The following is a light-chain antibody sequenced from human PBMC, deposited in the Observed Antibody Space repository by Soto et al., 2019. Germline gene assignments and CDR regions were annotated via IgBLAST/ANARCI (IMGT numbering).Light chain of an antibody. CDR3: QQYGTSVWT. V-gene: IGKV3-11*01. CDR2: DAF. J-gene: IGKJ1*01. CDR1: QSVSNF. Sequence: EIVLTQSPATLSLSPGERATLSCRASQSVSNFLAWYQQKPGQAPRLLISDAFNRATGIPARFSGSGSGTDFTLTISSLEPEDFAVYYCQQYGTSVWTFGQGTKVDIK.